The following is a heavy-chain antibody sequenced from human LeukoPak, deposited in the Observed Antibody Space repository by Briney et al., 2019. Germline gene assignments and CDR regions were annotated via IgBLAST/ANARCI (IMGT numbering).Heavy chain of an antibody. D-gene: IGHD6-13*01. J-gene: IGHJ4*02. Sequence: PGGSLRLSCAASGFTFSSYGMHWVRQAPGKGLEWVAVISYDGSNKYYADSVKGRFTISRDNSKNTLYLQMNSLRAEDTVVYYCAKEWQQLDYWGQGTLVTVSS. V-gene: IGHV3-30*18. CDR3: AKEWQQLDY. CDR1: GFTFSSYG. CDR2: ISYDGSNK.